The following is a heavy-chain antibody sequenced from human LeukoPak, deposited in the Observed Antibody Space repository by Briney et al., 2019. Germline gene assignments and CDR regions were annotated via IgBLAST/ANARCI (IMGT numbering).Heavy chain of an antibody. CDR2: IRYDGSNK. V-gene: IGHV3-30*02. CDR1: GFTFSSYA. J-gene: IGHJ4*02. Sequence: PGRSLRLSCAASGFTFSSYAMHWVRQAPGKGLEWVAFIRYDGSNKFYADSVKGRFTISRDNSKNTLYLQMNSLRAEDTAMYYCTRDRARAGGEILDYWGQGTLVTVSS. D-gene: IGHD3-10*01. CDR3: TRDRARAGGEILDY.